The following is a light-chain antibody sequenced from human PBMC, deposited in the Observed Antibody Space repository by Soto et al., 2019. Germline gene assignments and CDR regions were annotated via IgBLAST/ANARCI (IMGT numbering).Light chain of an antibody. CDR3: TSYTSSNTLGV. J-gene: IGLJ1*01. CDR1: NSDIGDYNY. V-gene: IGLV2-14*01. CDR2: EVT. Sequence: QSALTQPASVSGSPGQSITISCTGSNSDIGDYNYVSWYRQYPGKAPQLMIYEVTNRPSGVSDRFSGSKSGNTASLTISRLQPEDEADYFCTSYTSSNTLGVFGSGTKLTVL.